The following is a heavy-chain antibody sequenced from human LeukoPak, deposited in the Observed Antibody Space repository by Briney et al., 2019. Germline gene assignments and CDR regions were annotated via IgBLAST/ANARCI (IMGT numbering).Heavy chain of an antibody. CDR2: INPSGGST. V-gene: IGHV1-46*01. D-gene: IGHD3-22*01. CDR3: ARVAFLYYDSSQGAFDM. CDR1: GYTFTSYY. J-gene: IGHJ3*02. Sequence: ASVKVSCKASGYTFTSYYMHWVRQAPGQGPEWMGIINPSGGSTSYAQKFQGRVTVTRDMSTSTVYMELSSLRSEDTAVYYCARVAFLYYDSSQGAFDMWGQGTMVTVSS.